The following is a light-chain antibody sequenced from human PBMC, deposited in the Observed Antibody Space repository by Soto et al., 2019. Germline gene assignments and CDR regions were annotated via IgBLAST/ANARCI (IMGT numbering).Light chain of an antibody. CDR1: TSNLGGNT. V-gene: IGLV1-44*01. Sequence: QPVLTQPPSVSGTPGHTVSISCSGSTSNLGGNTVNWYQQLPGTAPKLLIYTNNQRPSGVPDRFSGSKSGTSASLAISDLRSEDEADFYCAAWDDSLNAVVFGGGTKLTVL. CDR2: TNN. CDR3: AAWDDSLNAVV. J-gene: IGLJ2*01.